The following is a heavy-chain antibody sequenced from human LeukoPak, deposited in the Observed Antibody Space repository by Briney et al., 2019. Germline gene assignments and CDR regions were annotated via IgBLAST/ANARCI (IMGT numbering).Heavy chain of an antibody. D-gene: IGHD3-10*01. J-gene: IGHJ6*02. Sequence: GGSLRLSCAASGFSLNSYAVHWVRQAPGKGPEWVTAISYDGSNKHYADSVRGRFTISRDNSKNTLYLQMNSLRSDDTAVYYCAQGGSEIYYFYHGMDVWGRGTTVTVSS. CDR1: GFSLNSYA. CDR2: ISYDGSNK. V-gene: IGHV3-30*03. CDR3: AQGGSEIYYFYHGMDV.